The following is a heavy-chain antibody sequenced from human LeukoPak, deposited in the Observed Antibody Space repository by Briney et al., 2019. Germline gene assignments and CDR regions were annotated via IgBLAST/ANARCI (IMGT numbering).Heavy chain of an antibody. V-gene: IGHV1-8*01. CDR3: AREDDFWSGYFGGFDP. CDR1: GYTFTSYD. J-gene: IGHJ5*02. D-gene: IGHD3-3*01. CDR2: MNPNSGNT. Sequence: ASVKVSCKASGYTFTSYDINWVRQATGQGLEWMGWMNPNSGNTGSAQKFQGRVTMTRNTSISTAYMELSSLRSEDTAVYYCAREDDFWSGYFGGFDPWGQGTLVTVSS.